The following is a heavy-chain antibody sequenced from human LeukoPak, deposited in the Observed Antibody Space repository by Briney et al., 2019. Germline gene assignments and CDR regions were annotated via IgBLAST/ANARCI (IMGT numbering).Heavy chain of an antibody. D-gene: IGHD6-19*01. V-gene: IGHV3-48*01. Sequence: GGSLRLSCAASGFTFSSYSMNWVRQAPGKGLEWVSYISSSSSTIYYVDPVKGRFTISRDNAKNSLYLQMNSLRAEDTAVYYCAGEPDSSGWYMFSDYWGQGTLVTVSS. CDR2: ISSSSSTI. CDR3: AGEPDSSGWYMFSDY. J-gene: IGHJ4*02. CDR1: GFTFSSYS.